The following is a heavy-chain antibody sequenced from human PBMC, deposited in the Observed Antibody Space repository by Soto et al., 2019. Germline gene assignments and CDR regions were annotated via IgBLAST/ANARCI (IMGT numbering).Heavy chain of an antibody. V-gene: IGHV1-69*01. J-gene: IGHJ4*02. CDR3: ARGRGLYNSGRSQLDY. CDR1: GDTFSRYT. D-gene: IGHD1-1*01. CDR2: IIPRFGTT. Sequence: QLQLVQSASEMKRPGSSVSVACKASGDTFSRYTVNWVRQAPRQGLEWMGGIIPRFGTTNFAPTLQGRVTITADESTNTVYMELSSLRSEDTALYFCARGRGLYNSGRSQLDYWGQGTLVTVSS.